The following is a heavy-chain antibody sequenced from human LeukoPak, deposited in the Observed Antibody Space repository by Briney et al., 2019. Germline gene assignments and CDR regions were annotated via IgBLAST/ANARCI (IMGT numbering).Heavy chain of an antibody. J-gene: IGHJ3*01. CDR1: ASSSAFTLTYAW. Sequence: GGSLRLSCAPSASSSAFTLTYAWMSWVRQAPGKGLEWVGRIRREADGATTDFAAPVKGRFTISRDDSKNTLYLQMTGLQTEDTAMYYCDTEGNAFGHHSFDVWGQGTMVTVSS. CDR2: IRREADGATT. V-gene: IGHV3-15*01. D-gene: IGHD1-14*01. CDR3: DTEGNAFGHHSFDV.